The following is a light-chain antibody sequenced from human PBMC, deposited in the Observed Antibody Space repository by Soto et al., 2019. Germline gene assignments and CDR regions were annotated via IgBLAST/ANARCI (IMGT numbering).Light chain of an antibody. J-gene: IGLJ2*01. CDR2: RDS. V-gene: IGLV3-9*01. CDR1: NIGSKN. Sequence: SYELTQPLSVSVALGQTARITCGGNNIGSKNVHWYQQKPGQAPVLVIYRDSSRPSGIPERFSGSNSGNTATLTITRAQDGDEADYYCQVWDSSTVVFGGGPKLTVL. CDR3: QVWDSSTVV.